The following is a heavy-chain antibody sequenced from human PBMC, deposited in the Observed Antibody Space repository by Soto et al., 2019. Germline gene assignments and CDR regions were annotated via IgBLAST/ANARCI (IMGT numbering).Heavy chain of an antibody. CDR3: ARGRPRGYCSGGGTVLSFDP. J-gene: IGHJ5*02. D-gene: IGHD2-15*01. CDR1: GGSFSGYY. Sequence: KQSQTLSLTCAVYGGSFSGYYWSWIRQPPGKGLEWIGEINHSGSTNYNPSLKSRVTISVDTSKNQFSLKLSSVTAADTAVYYCARGRPRGYCSGGGTVLSFDPWGQGTLVTVSS. V-gene: IGHV4-34*01. CDR2: INHSGST.